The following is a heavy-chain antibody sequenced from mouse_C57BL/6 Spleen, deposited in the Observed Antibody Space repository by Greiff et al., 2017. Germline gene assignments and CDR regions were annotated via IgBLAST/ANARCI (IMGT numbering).Heavy chain of an antibody. CDR3: AKNGNYGNYAMDY. Sequence: VQVVASGPGLVQPSQSLSITCTVSGFSLTSYGVHWVRQSPGTGLEWLGVIWRGGSTDYNAAFMSRLSITKDNSKSQVFFKMNSLQADDTAIYYCAKNGNYGNYAMDYWGQGTSVTVSS. V-gene: IGHV2-5*01. D-gene: IGHD2-1*01. CDR1: GFSLTSYG. CDR2: IWRGGST. J-gene: IGHJ4*01.